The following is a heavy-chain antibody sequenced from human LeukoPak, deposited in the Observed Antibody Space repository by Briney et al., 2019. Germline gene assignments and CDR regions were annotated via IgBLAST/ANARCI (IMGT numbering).Heavy chain of an antibody. CDR1: GGSFSGYY. D-gene: IGHD6-13*01. Sequence: PSKTLSLTCAVYGGSFSGYYWSWIRQPPGKGLEWIGEINHSGSTNYNPSLKSRVTISVDTSKNQFSLKLSSVTAADTAVYYCARRTRYSSSWYCFDYWGQGTLVTVSS. CDR3: ARRTRYSSSWYCFDY. V-gene: IGHV4-34*01. J-gene: IGHJ4*02. CDR2: INHSGST.